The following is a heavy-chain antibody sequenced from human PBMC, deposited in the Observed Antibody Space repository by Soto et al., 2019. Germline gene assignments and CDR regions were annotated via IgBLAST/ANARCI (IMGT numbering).Heavy chain of an antibody. Sequence: SVKVSCKVSGYTLTELSMHWLRQAPGKGLEWMGGFDPEDGETIYAQKFQGRVTMTKDTSTSTTYMELRSLRSDDTAVYYCARGGYYDNTWGKLSHYGLDVWGQGTSVTVSS. CDR2: FDPEDGET. D-gene: IGHD3-16*01. V-gene: IGHV1-24*01. CDR1: GYTLTELS. J-gene: IGHJ6*02. CDR3: ARGGYYDNTWGKLSHYGLDV.